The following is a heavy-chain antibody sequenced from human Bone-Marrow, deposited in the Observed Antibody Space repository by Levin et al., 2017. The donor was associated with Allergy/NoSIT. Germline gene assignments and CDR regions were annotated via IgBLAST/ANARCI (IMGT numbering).Heavy chain of an antibody. CDR1: GFTFSSYW. CDR2: IKQDGSEK. V-gene: IGHV3-7*01. J-gene: IGHJ6*02. Sequence: GESLKISCAASGFTFSSYWMSWVRQAPGKGLEWVANIKQDGSEKYYVDSVKGRFTISRDNAKNSLYLQMSSLRAEDTAVYYCARVDCYSPSCYFYYYYGMDGWGQGTTVTVSS. D-gene: IGHD2-2*01. CDR3: ARVDCYSPSCYFYYYYGMDG.